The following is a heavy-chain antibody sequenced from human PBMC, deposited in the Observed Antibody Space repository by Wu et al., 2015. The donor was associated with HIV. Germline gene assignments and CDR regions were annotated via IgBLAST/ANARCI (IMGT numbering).Heavy chain of an antibody. CDR1: GYTFTSYG. D-gene: IGHD3-22*01. V-gene: IGHV1-18*01. CDR3: ARSISASSALDIAFDI. J-gene: IGHJ3*02. Sequence: QVQLVQSGAEVKKPGASVKVSCKASGYTFTSYGISWVRQAPGQGLEWMGWISAYNGNTNYAQKLQGRVTMTRDTSISTANMELSSLRSEDTAVYYCARSISASSALDIAFDIWGQGTMVTVSS. CDR2: ISAYNGNT.